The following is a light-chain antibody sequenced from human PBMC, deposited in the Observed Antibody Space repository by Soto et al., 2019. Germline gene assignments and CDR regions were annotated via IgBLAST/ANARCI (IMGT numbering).Light chain of an antibody. V-gene: IGKV3-15*01. CDR1: QSVAGN. CDR3: QEYNNWSS. J-gene: IGKJ1*01. Sequence: ERVTTQSPATLSVSPGERATLSCRASQSVAGNLAWYQQKPGQAPRLLIYGTSTRATGIPARFSGSGSGTEFTLTISSLQSEDFAVYYCQEYNNWSSFGQGTKVEIK. CDR2: GTS.